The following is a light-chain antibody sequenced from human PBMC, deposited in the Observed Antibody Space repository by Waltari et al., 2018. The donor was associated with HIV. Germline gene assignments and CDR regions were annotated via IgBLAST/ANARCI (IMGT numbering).Light chain of an antibody. CDR3: QSYDSSLSGWVV. Sequence: QSVLTQPPSVFGAPGQRVTISCPGSRSNIGAGYDVHWYQQLPGTAPTPLLYGTNDRPSGVPDRFSGSKSGTSAALAITGLQAEDEAEYYCQSYDSSLSGWVVFGGGTKVTVL. CDR2: GTN. J-gene: IGLJ2*01. CDR1: RSNIGAGYD. V-gene: IGLV1-40*01.